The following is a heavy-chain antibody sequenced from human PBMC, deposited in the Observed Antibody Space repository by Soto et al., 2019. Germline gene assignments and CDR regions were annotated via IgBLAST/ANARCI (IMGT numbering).Heavy chain of an antibody. D-gene: IGHD3-3*01. Sequence: LSLTCTXSGGSISSYYWSWIRQPPGKGLEWIGYIYYSGSTNYNPSLKSRVTISVDTSKNQFSLKLSSVTAADTAVYYCARDQRFLEWPNFDYWGQGTLVTVSS. V-gene: IGHV4-59*01. CDR1: GGSISSYY. J-gene: IGHJ4*02. CDR2: IYYSGST. CDR3: ARDQRFLEWPNFDY.